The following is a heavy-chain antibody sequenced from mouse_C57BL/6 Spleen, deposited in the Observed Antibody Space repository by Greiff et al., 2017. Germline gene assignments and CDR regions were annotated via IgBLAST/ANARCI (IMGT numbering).Heavy chain of an antibody. CDR1: GYAFSSSW. D-gene: IGHD2-2*01. CDR2: IYPGDGDT. J-gene: IGHJ4*01. V-gene: IGHV1-82*01. CDR3: ARYGYDSAMDY. Sequence: QVQLQQSGPELVKPGASVKISCKASGYAFSSSWMNWVKQRPGKGLEWIGRIYPGDGDTNYNGKFKGKATLTADKSSSTAYMQLSSLTSEDSAVYCCARYGYDSAMDYWGQGTSVTVSS.